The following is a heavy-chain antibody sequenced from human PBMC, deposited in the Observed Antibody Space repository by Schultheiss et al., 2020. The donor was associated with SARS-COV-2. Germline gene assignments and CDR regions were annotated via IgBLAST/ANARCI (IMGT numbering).Heavy chain of an antibody. D-gene: IGHD6-6*01. CDR2: IIPIFGTA. Sequence: SVKVSCKASGGTFSSYAISWVRQAPGQGLEWMGGIIPIFGTANYAQKFQGRVTITADESTSTAYMELSSLRSEDTAVYYCARDPVRYSSSSYYYYGMDVCGQGTTVTVSS. V-gene: IGHV1-69*13. CDR3: ARDPVRYSSSSYYYYGMDV. CDR1: GGTFSSYA. J-gene: IGHJ6*02.